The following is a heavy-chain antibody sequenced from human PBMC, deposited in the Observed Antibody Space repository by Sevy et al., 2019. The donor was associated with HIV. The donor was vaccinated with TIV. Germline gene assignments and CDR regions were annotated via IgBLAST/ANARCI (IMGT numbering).Heavy chain of an antibody. CDR3: AGQNAWGRGYS. V-gene: IGHV4-59*08. CDR1: GGSITSLY. J-gene: IGHJ5*01. D-gene: IGHD1-26*01. Sequence: SETLSLTCTVSGGSITSLYWNWIRQPPGKGLEWIANICYNGHINYNPSLKSRVTLSLDTSKNQFSLRLSSVTAADTAMYYCAGQNAWGRGYSWGQGTLVTVS. CDR2: ICYNGHI.